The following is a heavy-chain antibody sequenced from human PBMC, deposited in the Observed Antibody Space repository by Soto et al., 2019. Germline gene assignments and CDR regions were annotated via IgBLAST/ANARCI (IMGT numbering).Heavy chain of an antibody. V-gene: IGHV3-30*03. Sequence: PGGSLRLSCAASGFTFSSFGMHWVRQAPGKGLEWVAVISNDGSNKHYEDSVKGRFTISRDNAKNSLYLQMNSLRAEDTAVYYCAGAAAGTIWFDPWGQGTLVTVSS. CDR3: AGAAAGTIWFDP. J-gene: IGHJ5*02. CDR1: GFTFSSFG. D-gene: IGHD6-13*01. CDR2: ISNDGSNK.